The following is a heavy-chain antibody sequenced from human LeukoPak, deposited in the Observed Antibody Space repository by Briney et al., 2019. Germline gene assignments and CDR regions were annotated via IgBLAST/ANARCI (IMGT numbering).Heavy chain of an antibody. CDR3: ARDRELGY. J-gene: IGHJ4*02. CDR1: GGSISSYY. Sequence: ASETLSLTCTVSGGSISSYYWGWIRQPPGKGLEWIGWSYHRGSACYNPSLKSRVAISVDTSKNQFSLKLSSVTAADTAVYYCARDRELGYWGQGTLVTVSS. CDR2: SYHRGSA. D-gene: IGHD1-1*01. V-gene: IGHV4-59*01.